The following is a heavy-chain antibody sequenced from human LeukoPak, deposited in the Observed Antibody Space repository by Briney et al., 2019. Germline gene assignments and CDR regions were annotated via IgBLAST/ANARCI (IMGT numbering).Heavy chain of an antibody. D-gene: IGHD6-13*01. J-gene: IGHJ4*02. CDR3: TRLSGSSSIDY. CDR2: IRSKANSYAT. V-gene: IGHV3-73*01. CDR1: GFTFSGSA. Sequence: PGGSLKLSCAASGFTFSGSAMHWVRQASGKGLEWVGRIRSKANSYATAYAASVKGRFTISRDDSKNTAYLQMHSLKTEDTAVYYCTRLSGSSSIDYWGQGTLVTVSS.